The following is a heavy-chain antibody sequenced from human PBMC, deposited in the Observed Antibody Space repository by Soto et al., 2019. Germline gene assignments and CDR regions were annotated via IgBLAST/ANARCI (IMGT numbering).Heavy chain of an antibody. Sequence: TVSGGSISSSDYYWSWIREPPGKGLECIGYIYSSGNTYYNPSLKSLLTISVDTSKNQFSLKLNSVTAADTALYYCARGLSAATVAPCYSDYWGQGTLVTVSS. CDR2: IYSSGNT. J-gene: IGHJ4*02. CDR1: GGSISSSDYY. V-gene: IGHV4-31*01. CDR3: ARGLSAATVAPCYSDY. D-gene: IGHD4-17*01.